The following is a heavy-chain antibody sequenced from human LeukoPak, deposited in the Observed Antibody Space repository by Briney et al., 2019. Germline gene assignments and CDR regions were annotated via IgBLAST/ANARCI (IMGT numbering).Heavy chain of an antibody. D-gene: IGHD6-19*01. CDR1: GGSFSDYW. CDR3: ARGSEAVAGYYFDY. J-gene: IGHJ4*02. V-gene: IGHV4-34*01. CDR2: INHSGST. Sequence: SETLSLTCAVYGGSFSDYWWTWIRQSPGKGLEWIGEINHSGSTNYNPSLKSRVTISVDTSKNQFSLKLSSVTAADTAVYYCARGSEAVAGYYFDYWGQGTLVTVSS.